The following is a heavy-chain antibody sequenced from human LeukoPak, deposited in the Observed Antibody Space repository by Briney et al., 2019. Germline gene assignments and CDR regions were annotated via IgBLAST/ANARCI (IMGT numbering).Heavy chain of an antibody. Sequence: GGSLRLSCTASGFTFGGYAMSWVRQAPGKGLEWVSSISAGSEDSYYADSVKGRFTISRDNSKSTLYLQMNSLRADDTAVYYCARTIAQYSINWLYYYYGLDVWGQGTKVTVSS. CDR1: GFTFGGYA. J-gene: IGHJ6*02. V-gene: IGHV3-23*01. CDR2: ISAGSEDS. CDR3: ARTIAQYSINWLYYYYGLDV. D-gene: IGHD1-1*01.